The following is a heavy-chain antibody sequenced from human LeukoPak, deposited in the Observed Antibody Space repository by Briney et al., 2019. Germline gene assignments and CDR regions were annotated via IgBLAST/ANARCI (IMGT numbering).Heavy chain of an antibody. CDR3: ARTPTHDYVWGSYRRKGSHFDY. V-gene: IGHV4-39*07. CDR2: IYYSGST. J-gene: IGHJ4*02. CDR1: GGPISSSSYY. Sequence: SETLSLTCTVSGGPISSSSYYWGWIRQPPGKGLEWIGSIYYSGSTYYNPSLKSRVTISVDKSKNQFSLKLSSVTAADTAVYYCARTPTHDYVWGSYRRKGSHFDYWGQGTLVTVSS. D-gene: IGHD3-16*02.